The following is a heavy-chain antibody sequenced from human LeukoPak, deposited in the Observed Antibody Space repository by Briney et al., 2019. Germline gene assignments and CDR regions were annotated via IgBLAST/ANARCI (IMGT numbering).Heavy chain of an antibody. CDR3: ARDSGYYDSSGYYYGAFDI. D-gene: IGHD3-22*01. CDR1: GGSLSGYY. Sequence: SETLSLTCAVYGGSLSGYYWSWIRQPPGKGLEWIGEINHSGSTKYNPSLKSRVTISVDTSKNQFSLKLSSVTAADSAVYYCARDSGYYDSSGYYYGAFDIWGQGTMVTVSS. J-gene: IGHJ3*02. V-gene: IGHV4-34*01. CDR2: INHSGST.